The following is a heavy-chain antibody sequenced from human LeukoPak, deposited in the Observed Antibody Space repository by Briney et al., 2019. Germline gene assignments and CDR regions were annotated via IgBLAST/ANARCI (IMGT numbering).Heavy chain of an antibody. CDR3: ARDLRRTTVVTDY. CDR1: GFTFSSYS. J-gene: IGHJ4*02. D-gene: IGHD4-23*01. Sequence: PGGSLRLSCAASGFTFSSYSMNWVRQAPGKGLEWVSSISSSSSYIYYADSVKGRFTISRDNAKNSLYLLMNSLRAEDTAVYYCARDLRRTTVVTDYWGQGTLVTVSS. V-gene: IGHV3-21*01. CDR2: ISSSSSYI.